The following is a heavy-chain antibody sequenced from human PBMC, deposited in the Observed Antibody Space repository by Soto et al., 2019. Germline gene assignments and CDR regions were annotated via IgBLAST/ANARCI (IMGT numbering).Heavy chain of an antibody. Sequence: GGSLSLSCAASGLIFSDYAMSWVRQAPGKGLECVACISGSGDKTFYADSVKGRFTISRDNSKNTVSLHMNSLRVDDTAVYFCAKDRFGIVGPVDYWGPGTLVTVSS. CDR1: GLIFSDYA. D-gene: IGHD1-26*01. J-gene: IGHJ4*02. V-gene: IGHV3-23*01. CDR2: ISGSGDKT. CDR3: AKDRFGIVGPVDY.